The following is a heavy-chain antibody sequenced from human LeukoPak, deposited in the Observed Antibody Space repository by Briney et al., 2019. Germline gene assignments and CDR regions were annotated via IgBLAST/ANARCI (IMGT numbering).Heavy chain of an antibody. CDR1: GGSISSYY. J-gene: IGHJ3*02. V-gene: IGHV4-4*07. CDR2: IYTSGST. CDR3: AREPNYDILTGYYKGGDAFDI. D-gene: IGHD3-9*01. Sequence: PSETLSLTCTVSGGSISSYYWSWIRQPAGKGLEWIGRIYTSGSTNYNPSLKSRVNMSVDTSKNQFSLKLSSVTAADTAVYYCAREPNYDILTGYYKGGDAFDIWGQGTMVTVSS.